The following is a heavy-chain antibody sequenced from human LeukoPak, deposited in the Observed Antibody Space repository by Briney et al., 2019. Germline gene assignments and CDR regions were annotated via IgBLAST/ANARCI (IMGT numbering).Heavy chain of an antibody. CDR3: ARVWDYYGMDV. Sequence: GGSLRLSCAASGFTFSSYSMNWVRQAPGKGLEWVSSISSSSSYIYYADSVKGRFTISRDNAKNSLYLQMNSLRAEDTAVYCCARVWDYYGMDVWGQGTTVTVSS. J-gene: IGHJ6*02. CDR1: GFTFSSYS. D-gene: IGHD3-16*01. CDR2: ISSSSSYI. V-gene: IGHV3-21*01.